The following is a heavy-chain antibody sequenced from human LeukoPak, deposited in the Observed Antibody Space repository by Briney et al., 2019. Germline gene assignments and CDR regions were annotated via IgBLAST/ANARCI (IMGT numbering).Heavy chain of an antibody. CDR3: AKGGRYCRSTSCWDY. J-gene: IGHJ4*02. CDR1: GGTFSNYD. D-gene: IGHD2-2*01. Sequence: ASVKVSCKASGGTFSNYDMSWVRQVRGQGFEWMGGIISIFGTANYAQKFQGRVTITADESTTTAYMEVSSLTFEDTAVYYCAKGGRYCRSTSCWDYWGQGTLVTVSS. CDR2: IISIFGTA. V-gene: IGHV1-69*13.